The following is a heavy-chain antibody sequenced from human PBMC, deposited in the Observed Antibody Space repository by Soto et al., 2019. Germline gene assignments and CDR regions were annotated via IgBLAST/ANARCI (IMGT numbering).Heavy chain of an antibody. J-gene: IGHJ4*02. V-gene: IGHV3-53*01. CDR3: VRVLYGSGVVDF. CDR1: GFTVSRYD. Sequence: QLVESGGGLIQAGGSTRLSCLVSGFTVSRYDMAWVRQAPGKGLEWASIIQSGGATSYPDSAQGRFTISRDNSKNTVYHQMSSLRVEDTGVYSCVRVLYGSGVVDFWGQGSLITVS. CDR2: IQSGGAT. D-gene: IGHD3-10*01.